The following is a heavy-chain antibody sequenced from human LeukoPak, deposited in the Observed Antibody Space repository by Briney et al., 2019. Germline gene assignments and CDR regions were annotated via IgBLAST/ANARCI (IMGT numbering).Heavy chain of an antibody. V-gene: IGHV5-51*01. CDR1: GYSFTSYW. Sequence: KPGESLKISCKGSGYSFTSYWIGWVRQMPGKGLEWMGIIYPGDSDTRYSPSFQGQVTISADKSISTAYLQWSSLKASDTAMYYCARLKIPGYSYGHSWYYFDYWGQGTLVTVSS. CDR3: ARLKIPGYSYGHSWYYFDY. D-gene: IGHD5-18*01. J-gene: IGHJ4*02. CDR2: IYPGDSDT.